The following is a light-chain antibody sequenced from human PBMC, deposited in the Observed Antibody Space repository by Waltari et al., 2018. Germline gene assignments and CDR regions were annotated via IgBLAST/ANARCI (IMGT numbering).Light chain of an antibody. CDR1: HSLLHSNGFNY. CDR3: VQALQPEWT. J-gene: IGKJ1*01. CDR2: LAS. V-gene: IGKV2-28*01. Sequence: EIVMTQSPLSLPVTPGGPASIPCRSSHSLLHSNGFNYLDWYLQKPVQSPQLRIFLASNRASGVPDMFSGSGSGTDFTLRLRNVEAEDVGVYYCVQALQPEWTFGQGTKVEIK.